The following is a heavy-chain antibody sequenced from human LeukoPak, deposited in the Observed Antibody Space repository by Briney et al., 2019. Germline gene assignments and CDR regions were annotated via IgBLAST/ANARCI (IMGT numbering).Heavy chain of an antibody. CDR2: ISSNGGGM. J-gene: IGHJ4*02. D-gene: IGHD6-13*01. CDR3: VKRGIAAAEYYFDY. CDR1: GFTFSSYA. V-gene: IGHV3-64D*06. Sequence: PGGSLRLSCSASGFTFSSYAMHWVRQAPGKGLECVSVISSNGGGMSYADSVKGRFTISRDNSKNTLYLQMSNLRVEDTAVYYCVKRGIAAAEYYFDYWGQGTLVTVSS.